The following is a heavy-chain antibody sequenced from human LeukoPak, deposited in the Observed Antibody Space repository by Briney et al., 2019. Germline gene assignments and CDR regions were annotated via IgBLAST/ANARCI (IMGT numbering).Heavy chain of an antibody. D-gene: IGHD1-7*01. V-gene: IGHV3-66*01. CDR1: EFTVNTNY. CDR3: ARNFAD. CDR2: IFSGGST. Sequence: GGSLRLSCAASEFTVNTNYMSWVRQAPGKGLEWVSVIFSGGSTYYADSVKGRFTISRDNSKNTLYLQMNSLRAEDTAVYYCARNFADWGQGTLVTVSS. J-gene: IGHJ4*02.